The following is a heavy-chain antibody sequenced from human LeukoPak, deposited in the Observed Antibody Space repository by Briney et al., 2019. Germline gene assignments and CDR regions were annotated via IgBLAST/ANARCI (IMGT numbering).Heavy chain of an antibody. CDR1: GYTFTSYG. J-gene: IGHJ4*02. D-gene: IGHD3-22*01. V-gene: IGHV1-18*01. CDR2: ISAYNGNT. CDR3: ATQTDYYDSSGYTLDY. Sequence: GASVKVSCKASGYTFTSYGISWVRQAPGQGLEWMGWISAYNGNTNYAQKLQGRVTMTTDTSTSTAYMELRSLRSDDTAVYYCATQTDYYDSSGYTLDYWGQGTLATVSS.